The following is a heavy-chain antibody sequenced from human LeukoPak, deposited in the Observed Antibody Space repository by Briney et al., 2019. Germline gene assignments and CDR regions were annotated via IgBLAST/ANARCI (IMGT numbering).Heavy chain of an antibody. CDR2: INPNSGGT. D-gene: IGHD3-22*01. CDR1: GGTFSSYA. CDR3: ARDERYDSSGYPFDY. V-gene: IGHV1-2*02. J-gene: IGHJ4*02. Sequence: EASVKVSCKASGGTFSSYAISWVRQAPRQGLEWMGWINPNSGGTNYAQKFQGRVTMTRDTSISTAYIELSRLRSDDTAVYYCARDERYDSSGYPFDYWGQGTLVTVSS.